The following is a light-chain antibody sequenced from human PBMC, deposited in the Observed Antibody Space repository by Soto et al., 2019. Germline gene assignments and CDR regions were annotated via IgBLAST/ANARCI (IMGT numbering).Light chain of an antibody. V-gene: IGKV3-20*01. J-gene: IGKJ5*01. CDR1: QSVSNNY. Sequence: EIVLTQSPGTLSLSPVERATLSFRASQSVSNNYLAWYQQKPGQAPRLLIYGASTRATGIPDRFSGSGSGTHFTLTISRLEPGDFAVYYCQHFGGTTFTFGQGTRLEIK. CDR2: GAS. CDR3: QHFGGTTFT.